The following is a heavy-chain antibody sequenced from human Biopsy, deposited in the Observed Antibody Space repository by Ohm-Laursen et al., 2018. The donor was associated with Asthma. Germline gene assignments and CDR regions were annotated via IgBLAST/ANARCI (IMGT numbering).Heavy chain of an antibody. Sequence: SLRLSCSASGFTFGDYWMSWVRQVPRKGLEWVANIKHDGTEKNHVDSLKGRFTISRDNAKNSLYLQMNSLRAEDTAVYYCARTFHFWSPYHAEHYQLWGQGTLVIVSS. J-gene: IGHJ1*01. CDR3: ARTFHFWSPYHAEHYQL. D-gene: IGHD3-3*02. V-gene: IGHV3-7*01. CDR1: GFTFGDYW. CDR2: IKHDGTEK.